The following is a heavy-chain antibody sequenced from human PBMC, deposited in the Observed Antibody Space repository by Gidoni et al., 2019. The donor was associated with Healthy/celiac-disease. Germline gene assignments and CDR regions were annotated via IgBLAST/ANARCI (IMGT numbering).Heavy chain of an antibody. CDR1: GFTFSDYY. CDR2: ISSSSSYT. D-gene: IGHD3-22*01. Sequence: QVQLVESGGGLVKPGGSLRLSCAASGFTFSDYYMSWIRQAPGKGLEWVSYISSSSSYTNYADSVKGRFTISRDNAKNSLYLQMNSLRAEDTAVYYCARSYDSSGYAFDIWGQGTMVTVSS. V-gene: IGHV3-11*05. J-gene: IGHJ3*02. CDR3: ARSYDSSGYAFDI.